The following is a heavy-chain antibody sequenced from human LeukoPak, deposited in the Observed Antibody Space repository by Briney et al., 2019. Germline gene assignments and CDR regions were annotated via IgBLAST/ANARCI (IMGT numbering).Heavy chain of an antibody. CDR3: ARQQTYYYDSSGYSEGRYYYYGMDV. CDR2: IYPGDSDT. V-gene: IGHV5-51*01. Sequence: GASLKISCKGSGYSFTSYWIGWVRQMPGKGLEWMGIIYPGDSDTRYSPSFQGQVTISADKSISTAYLQWSSLKASDTAMYYCARQQTYYYDSSGYSEGRYYYYGMDVWGQGTTVTVSS. J-gene: IGHJ6*02. CDR1: GYSFTSYW. D-gene: IGHD3-22*01.